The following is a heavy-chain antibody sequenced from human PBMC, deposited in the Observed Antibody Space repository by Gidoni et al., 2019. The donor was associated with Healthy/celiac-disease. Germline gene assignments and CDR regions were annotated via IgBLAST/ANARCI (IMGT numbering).Heavy chain of an antibody. CDR2: ISYDGSNK. Sequence: QVQLVESGGGVVQPGRSLRLSCAASGFTFSSYAMPWVRQAPGKGLEWVAVISYDGSNKYYADSVKGRFTISRDNSKNTLYLQMNSLRAEDTAVYYCARDLYYYGSETYYYYYGMDVWGQGTTVTVSS. V-gene: IGHV3-30-3*01. CDR1: GFTFSSYA. CDR3: ARDLYYYGSETYYYYYGMDV. J-gene: IGHJ6*02. D-gene: IGHD3-10*01.